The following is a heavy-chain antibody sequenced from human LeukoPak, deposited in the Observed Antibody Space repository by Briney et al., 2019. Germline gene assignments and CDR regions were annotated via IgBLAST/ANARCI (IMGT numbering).Heavy chain of an antibody. Sequence: GGSLRLSCAASGFTFSSYWMSWVRQAPGKGLEWVANIKQDGSEKYYVDSVKGRFTISRDNAKNSLYLQMNSLRAEDTAVYYCARGKPAHSSSWSAEYFQHWGQGTLVTVSS. J-gene: IGHJ1*01. CDR2: IKQDGSEK. D-gene: IGHD6-13*01. V-gene: IGHV3-7*01. CDR1: GFTFSSYW. CDR3: ARGKPAHSSSWSAEYFQH.